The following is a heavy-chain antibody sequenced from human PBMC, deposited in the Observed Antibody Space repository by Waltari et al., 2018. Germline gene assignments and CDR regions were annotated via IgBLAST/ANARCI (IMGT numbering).Heavy chain of an antibody. V-gene: IGHV1-69*14. Sequence: QVQLVQSGAEVKKPGSSVKVSCKASGGTFSSYAISWVRQAPGQGLEWMGGISPIFGTANYAQKFQGRVTITADKSTSTAYMELSSLRSEDTAVYYCARAWRGYSGSYAPTYYFDYWGQGTLVTVSS. CDR3: ARAWRGYSGSYAPTYYFDY. CDR2: ISPIFGTA. J-gene: IGHJ4*02. D-gene: IGHD1-26*01. CDR1: GGTFSSYA.